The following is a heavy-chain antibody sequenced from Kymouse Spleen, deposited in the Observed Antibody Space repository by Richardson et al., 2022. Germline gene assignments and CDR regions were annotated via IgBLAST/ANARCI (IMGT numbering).Heavy chain of an antibody. CDR2: IKQDGSEK. J-gene: IGHJ4*02. V-gene: IGHV3-7*01. D-gene: IGHD3-9*01. Sequence: EVQLVESGGGLVQPGGSLRLSCAASGFTFSSYWMSWVRQAPGKGLEWVANIKQDGSEKYYVDSVKGRFTISRDNAKNSLYLQMNSLRAEDTAVYYCAREITIF*LVIIGYWGQGTLVTVSS. CDR1: GFTFSSYW. CDR3: AREITIF*LVIIGY.